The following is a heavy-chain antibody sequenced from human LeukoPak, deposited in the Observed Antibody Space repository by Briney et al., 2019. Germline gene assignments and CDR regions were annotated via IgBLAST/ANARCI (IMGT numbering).Heavy chain of an antibody. D-gene: IGHD1-14*01. CDR3: VRDDGIGLDAFDV. J-gene: IGHJ3*01. CDR2: TYYRSKWYN. V-gene: IGHV6-1*01. CDR1: GDSVSSNSAA. Sequence: SQILSLTCAVSGDSVSSNSAAWNWIWQSPSRGLEWLGRTYYRSKWYNDYAVSVKSRITINPDTSKNQFSLQLNSVTPEDTAVYYCVRDDGIGLDAFDVWSPGTMVTVSS.